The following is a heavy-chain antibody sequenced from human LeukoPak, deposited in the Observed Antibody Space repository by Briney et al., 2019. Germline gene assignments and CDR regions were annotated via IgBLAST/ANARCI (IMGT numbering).Heavy chain of an antibody. V-gene: IGHV3-21*01. CDR2: ISSSSSYI. Sequence: GGSLRLSCAASGFTFSSYSMNWVRQAPGKGLEWVSSISSSSSYIYYADSVKDRFTISRDNAKNSLYLQMNSLRAEDTAVYYCARARGPVGCSSTSCSYFDYWGQGTLVTVSS. J-gene: IGHJ4*02. CDR1: GFTFSSYS. D-gene: IGHD2-2*01. CDR3: ARARGPVGCSSTSCSYFDY.